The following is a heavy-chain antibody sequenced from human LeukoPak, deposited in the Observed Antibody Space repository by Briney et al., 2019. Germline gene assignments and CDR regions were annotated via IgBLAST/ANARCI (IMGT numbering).Heavy chain of an antibody. CDR1: KFTFSDYY. CDR3: ANPRDSSTWYTFDY. Sequence: GGSLRLSCAASKFTFSDYYMSWIRQAPGKGLEWVSVIYSGGSTYYADSVKGRFTISRDNSKNTLYLQMNSLRAEDTAVYYCANPRDSSTWYTFDYWGQGTLVTVSS. D-gene: IGHD6-13*01. CDR2: IYSGGST. V-gene: IGHV3-53*01. J-gene: IGHJ4*02.